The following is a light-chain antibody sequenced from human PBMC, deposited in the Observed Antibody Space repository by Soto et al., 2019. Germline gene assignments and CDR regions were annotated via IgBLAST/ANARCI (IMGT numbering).Light chain of an antibody. CDR1: QRSSDT. Sequence: EIVMTQSPATLSVSPGGRATLSCRASQRSSDTLAWYQQKPAQAPRLLIYSASRGATGFPARFSGSGSGTDFTLTISSLQSEDFAVYYCQQYNNWPWTFGQGTKVEIK. J-gene: IGKJ1*01. CDR2: SAS. V-gene: IGKV3-15*01. CDR3: QQYNNWPWT.